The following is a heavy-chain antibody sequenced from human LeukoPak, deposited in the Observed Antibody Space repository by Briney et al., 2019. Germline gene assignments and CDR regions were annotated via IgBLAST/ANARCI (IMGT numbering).Heavy chain of an antibody. V-gene: IGHV3-74*01. J-gene: IGHJ5*02. D-gene: IGHD3-3*01. Sequence: GGSLRLSCAASGFAFSSYWMHWVRQAPGKGLVWVSRINSDGSSTSYADSVKGRFTISRDNAKNTLYLQMNSLRAEDTAVYYCAREGIYDFWSGYWPWGQGTLVTVSS. CDR3: AREGIYDFWSGYWP. CDR2: INSDGSST. CDR1: GFAFSSYW.